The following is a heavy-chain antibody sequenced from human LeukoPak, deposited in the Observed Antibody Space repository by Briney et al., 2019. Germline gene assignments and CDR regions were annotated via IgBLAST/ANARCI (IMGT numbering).Heavy chain of an antibody. CDR3: ARGYYDSSGSPYWFDP. CDR1: GGSISSGGYY. J-gene: IGHJ5*02. D-gene: IGHD3-22*01. CDR2: IYYSGST. Sequence: SETLSLTCTVSGGSISSGGYYWSWIRQHPGKGLEWIGYIYYSGSTYHNPSLKSRVTISVDTSKNQFSLKLSSVTAADTAVYYCARGYYDSSGSPYWFDPWGQGTLVTVSS. V-gene: IGHV4-31*03.